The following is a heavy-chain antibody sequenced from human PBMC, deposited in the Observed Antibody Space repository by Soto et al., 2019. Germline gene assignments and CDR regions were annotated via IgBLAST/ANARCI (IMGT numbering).Heavy chain of an antibody. D-gene: IGHD6-6*01. Sequence: GESLKISCKGSGYSFTSYWIGWVRQMPGKGLEWMGIIYPGDSDTRYSPSFQGQVTISADKSISTAYLQWSSLKASDTAMYYCARRKFSSSSSSDYIDVWGKGTTVTVSS. CDR3: ARRKFSSSSSSDYIDV. J-gene: IGHJ6*03. CDR1: GYSFTSYW. V-gene: IGHV5-51*01. CDR2: IYPGDSDT.